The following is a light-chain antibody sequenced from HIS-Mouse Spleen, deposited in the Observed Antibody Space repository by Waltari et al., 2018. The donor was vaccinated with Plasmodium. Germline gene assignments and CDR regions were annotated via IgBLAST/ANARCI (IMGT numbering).Light chain of an antibody. Sequence: QSALTQPRSVSGSPGQSVTISCTGTSSDVGGYNYVSWYQQHPGKAPKLMIYDVSKRPYGVPERCSGSKSGNTASLTISGLQDEDEADYYCCSYAGSYTLVFGGGTKLTVL. CDR3: CSYAGSYTLV. V-gene: IGLV2-11*01. CDR1: SSDVGGYNY. J-gene: IGLJ2*01. CDR2: DVS.